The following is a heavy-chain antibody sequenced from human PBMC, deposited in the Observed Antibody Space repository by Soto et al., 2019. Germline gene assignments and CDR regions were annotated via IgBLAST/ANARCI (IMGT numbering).Heavy chain of an antibody. CDR2: ISYDGSNK. D-gene: IGHD2-2*01. Sequence: QVQLVESGGGVVQPGRSLRLSCAASGFTFSSYGMHWVRQAPGKGLEWVAVISYDGSNKYYADSVKGRFTISRDNSKNTEYLQMNSLRAEDTAVYYCAKGGLYCSSTSCREYYYYGMDVWGQGTTVTVSS. J-gene: IGHJ6*02. CDR3: AKGGLYCSSTSCREYYYYGMDV. CDR1: GFTFSSYG. V-gene: IGHV3-30*18.